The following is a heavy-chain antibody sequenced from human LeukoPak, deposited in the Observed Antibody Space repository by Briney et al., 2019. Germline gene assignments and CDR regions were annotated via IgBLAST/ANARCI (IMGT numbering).Heavy chain of an antibody. CDR2: IKSDSSTI. V-gene: IGHV3-48*01. CDR1: GFTFSSFS. Sequence: GSLRLSCATSGFTFSSFSMNWVRQAPGKGLEWISYIKSDSSTIYYADSVKSRFTISRDNAKNSLYLQMNSLRAEDTAVYYCVRDYNWCFDYWGQGTLVTVSS. CDR3: VRDYNWCFDY. J-gene: IGHJ4*02. D-gene: IGHD1-1*01.